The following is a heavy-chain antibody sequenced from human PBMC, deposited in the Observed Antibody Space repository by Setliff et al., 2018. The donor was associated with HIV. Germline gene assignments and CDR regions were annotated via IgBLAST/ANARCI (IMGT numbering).Heavy chain of an antibody. Sequence: ASVKVSCKASGYTFTSYGISWVRQAPGQGLEWMGWISAYNGNTNYAQKLQGRVTMTTDTSTSTAYMELRSLRSDDTAVYYCASGKGVGGVVITDGLDVWGKGTTVTVSS. CDR2: ISAYNGNT. CDR3: ASGKGVGGVVITDGLDV. J-gene: IGHJ6*04. CDR1: GYTFTSYG. V-gene: IGHV1-18*01. D-gene: IGHD3-10*01.